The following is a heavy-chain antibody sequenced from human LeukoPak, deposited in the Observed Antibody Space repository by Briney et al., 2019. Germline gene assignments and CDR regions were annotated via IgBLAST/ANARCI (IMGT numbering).Heavy chain of an antibody. V-gene: IGHV5-51*01. CDR1: GYIFTHYW. CDR3: ARRLGGKSGRYIDY. Sequence: TTGESLKISCQVSGYIFTHYWIGWVRQMPGKGLEWMGIIYPGDSDTRYSPSFQGQVTISADKSISTAYLQWSSLKASDTAMYYCARRLGGKSGRYIDYWGQGTLVTVSS. D-gene: IGHD4-23*01. J-gene: IGHJ4*02. CDR2: IYPGDSDT.